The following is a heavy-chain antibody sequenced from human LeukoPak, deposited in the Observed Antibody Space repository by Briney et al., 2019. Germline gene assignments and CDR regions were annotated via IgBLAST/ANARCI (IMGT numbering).Heavy chain of an antibody. CDR2: ISDDGSSK. CDR3: ARDGGPIVVVPAAESYYFDY. J-gene: IGHJ4*02. Sequence: GGSLRLSCAAPGFTFRNYGMHCLRQAPGKGLEWVAVISDDGSSKHYADSVKGRFTISRDNSKNTLYLQMNSLRAEDTAVYYCARDGGPIVVVPAAESYYFDYWGQGTLVTVSS. CDR1: GFTFRNYG. V-gene: IGHV3-30*03. D-gene: IGHD2-2*01.